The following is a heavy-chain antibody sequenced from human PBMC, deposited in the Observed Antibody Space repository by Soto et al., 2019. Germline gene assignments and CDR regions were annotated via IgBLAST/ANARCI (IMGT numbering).Heavy chain of an antibody. CDR2: INAGNGDT. Sequence: ASVKVSCKASGYTFSMHAIHWVRQAPGQGLEWMGWINAGNGDTKYSEKFQDRAAITRDAYASAANMEVRSLRSEDTALYYCARDEGGWNSIEGGFVKFILDSWG. CDR1: GYTFSMHA. CDR3: ARDEGGWNSIEGGFVKFILDS. V-gene: IGHV1-3*01. D-gene: IGHD1-7*01. J-gene: IGHJ5*01.